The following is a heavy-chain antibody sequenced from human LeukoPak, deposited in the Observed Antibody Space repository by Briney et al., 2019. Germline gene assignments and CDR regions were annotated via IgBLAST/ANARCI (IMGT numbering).Heavy chain of an antibody. J-gene: IGHJ6*02. CDR2: ISSSSSFT. CDR3: AKYVSAKGPPYALDV. CDR1: GFTLSSYS. Sequence: GGSLRLSCAASGFTLSSYSMNWVRQAPGKGLEWVSSISSSSSFTYYADSVKGRFTISRDNAKNSLYLQMNSLRAEDTAVYYCAKYVSAKGPPYALDVWGQGTTVTVSS. V-gene: IGHV3-21*04. D-gene: IGHD2/OR15-2a*01.